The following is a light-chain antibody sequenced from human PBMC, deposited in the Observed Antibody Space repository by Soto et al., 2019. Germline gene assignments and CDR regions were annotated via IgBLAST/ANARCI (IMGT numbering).Light chain of an antibody. CDR2: EGN. J-gene: IGLJ2*01. CDR1: YNL. V-gene: IGLV2-23*01. Sequence: QSVLTQPASVSGSPGQSITISCTYNLVSWYQQHPGKAPKLMIYEGNKRPSGVSNRFSGSKSGNTASLTISGLQAEDEADYSRCSYAGHRVVFGGGTKVTVL. CDR3: CSYAGHRVV.